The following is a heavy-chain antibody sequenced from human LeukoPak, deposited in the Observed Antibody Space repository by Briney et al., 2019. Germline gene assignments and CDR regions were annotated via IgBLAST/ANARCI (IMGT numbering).Heavy chain of an antibody. CDR1: GFTFSSYW. V-gene: IGHV3-7*04. CDR2: IKQDGSDK. D-gene: IGHD3-22*01. CDR3: ARAPYDSSWGLCYFDY. Sequence: GGSLRLSCAASGFTFSSYWMSWVRQAPGKGLEWVANIKQDGSDKYYVDSVKGRFTISRDNAKNSLYLQMNSLRAEDTAVYYCARAPYDSSWGLCYFDYWGQGNLVTVSS. J-gene: IGHJ4*02.